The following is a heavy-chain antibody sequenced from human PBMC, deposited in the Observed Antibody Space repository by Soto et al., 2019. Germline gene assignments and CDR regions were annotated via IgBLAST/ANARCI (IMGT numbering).Heavy chain of an antibody. CDR1: GDSVSSDNYY. CDR2: IYSSGST. D-gene: IGHD5-12*01. V-gene: IGHV4-61*01. J-gene: IGHJ4*02. CDR3: ARDISGYSRASDY. Sequence: PSETLSLTCTVSGDSVSSDNYYWTWIRQPPGKGLEWIGYIYSSGSTNYNPSLKSRVTISVDTSRNKFSLKLTSVTAADTAVYYCARDISGYSRASDYWGQGTLVTVSS.